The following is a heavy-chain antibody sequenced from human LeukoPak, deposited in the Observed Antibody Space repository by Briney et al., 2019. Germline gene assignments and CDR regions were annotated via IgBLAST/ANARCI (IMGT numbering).Heavy chain of an antibody. J-gene: IGHJ4*02. CDR1: GGFFSGYF. Sequence: SEAVSVTCVVCGGFFSGYFWSWIGQPGGRGLEWIGEINHSGSTNYNPSLKSRVTISVDTSKNQFSLKLNSVTAADTAVYYCARGIHSSGWYFDYWGQGTLVTVSS. CDR3: ARGIHSSGWYFDY. D-gene: IGHD6-19*01. V-gene: IGHV4-34*01. CDR2: INHSGST.